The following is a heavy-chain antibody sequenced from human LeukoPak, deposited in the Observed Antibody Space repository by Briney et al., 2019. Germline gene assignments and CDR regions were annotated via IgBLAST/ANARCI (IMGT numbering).Heavy chain of an antibody. V-gene: IGHV4-30-2*01. CDR2: IYHSGST. CDR3: AAHSSKAARQFDY. D-gene: IGHD6-6*01. CDR1: GGSISSGGYY. Sequence: PSETLSLTCTVSGGSISSGGYYWSWIRQPPGKGLEWIGYIYHSGSTYYNPSLKSRVTISVDRSKNQFSLKLSSVTAADTAVYYCAAHSSKAARQFDYWGQGTLVTVSS. J-gene: IGHJ4*02.